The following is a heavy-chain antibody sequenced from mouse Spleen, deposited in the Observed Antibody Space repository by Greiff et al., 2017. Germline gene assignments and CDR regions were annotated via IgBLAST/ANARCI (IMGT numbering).Heavy chain of an antibody. D-gene: IGHD1-1*01. CDR3: ARLLRFPYAMDY. CDR2: ISSGGSYT. CDR1: GFTFSSYA. J-gene: IGHJ4*01. V-gene: IGHV5-9-1*01. Sequence: EVLLVESGGGLVKPGGSLKLSCAASGFTFSSYAMSWVRQTPEKRLEWVATISSGGSYTYYADSVKGRFTISRDNAKNTLYLQMSSLRSEDTAMYYCARLLRFPYAMDYWGQGTSVTVSS.